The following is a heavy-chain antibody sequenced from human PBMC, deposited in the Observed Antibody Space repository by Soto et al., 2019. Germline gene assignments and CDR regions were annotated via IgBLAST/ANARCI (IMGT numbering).Heavy chain of an antibody. Sequence: ASVKVSCKASGYTFTSYGISWVRQAPGQGLEWMGWISAYNGNTNYAQKLQGRVTMTTDTSTSTAYIELRSLRSDDTAVYYCAITAGTNNYYYGMDVWGQGTTVTVSS. J-gene: IGHJ6*02. D-gene: IGHD1-7*01. CDR3: AITAGTNNYYYGMDV. CDR1: GYTFTSYG. CDR2: ISAYNGNT. V-gene: IGHV1-18*04.